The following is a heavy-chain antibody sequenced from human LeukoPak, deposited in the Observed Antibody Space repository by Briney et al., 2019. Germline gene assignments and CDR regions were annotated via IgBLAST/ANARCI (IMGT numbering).Heavy chain of an antibody. V-gene: IGHV4-59*01. CDR3: AREADDILTGYYLY. CDR2: IYYSGST. J-gene: IGHJ4*02. D-gene: IGHD3-9*01. Sequence: PSETLSLTCTVSGGSISSYYWSWIRQPPGKGLEWIGYIYYSGSTNYNPSLKSRVTISVDTPKNQFSLKLSSVTAADTAVYYCAREADDILTGYYLYWGQGTLVTVSS. CDR1: GGSISSYY.